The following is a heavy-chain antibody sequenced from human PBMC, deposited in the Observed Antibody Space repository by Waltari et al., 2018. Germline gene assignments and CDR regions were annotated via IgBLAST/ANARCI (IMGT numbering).Heavy chain of an antibody. V-gene: IGHV4-34*01. D-gene: IGHD2-21*01. CDR1: GGSFSGYY. CDR3: ARAGRLANDAFDI. J-gene: IGHJ3*02. CDR2: INHSGST. Sequence: QVQLQQWAAGLLKPSEPLSLTSAVYGGSFSGYYWRWIRQPPGKGLEWMGEINHSGSTNYNPSLKSRVTISVDTSKNQFSLKLSSVAAADTAVYYCARAGRLANDAFDIWGQGTMVTVSS.